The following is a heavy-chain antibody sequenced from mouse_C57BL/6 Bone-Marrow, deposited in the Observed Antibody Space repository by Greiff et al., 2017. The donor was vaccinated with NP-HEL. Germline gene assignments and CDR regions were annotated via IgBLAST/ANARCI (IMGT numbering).Heavy chain of an antibody. V-gene: IGHV1-78*01. Sequence: VKLVESDAELVKPGASVKISCKVSGYTFTDHTIHWMKQRPEQGLEWIGYIYPRDGSTKYNEKFKGKATLTADKSSSTAYMQLNSLTSEDSAVYFCARSGGLRRDAMDYWGQGTSVTVSS. D-gene: IGHD2-4*01. J-gene: IGHJ4*01. CDR3: ARSGGLRRDAMDY. CDR2: IYPRDGST. CDR1: GYTFTDHT.